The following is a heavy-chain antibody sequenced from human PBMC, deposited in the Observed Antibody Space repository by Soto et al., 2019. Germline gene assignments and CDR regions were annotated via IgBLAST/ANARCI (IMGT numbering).Heavy chain of an antibody. V-gene: IGHV1-18*04. J-gene: IGHJ4*02. Sequence: QVQLVQSGAEVKKPGASVKVSCKATGYTFSNYGISWVRQVPGQGLEWMGWISVYKGKTSYAQKFQGRVIMTTDPSTSTAYMELRTLRSDDTAVYYCARDHIMPAFGTLDYWGQGTLVIVCS. CDR1: GYTFSNYG. D-gene: IGHD6-13*01. CDR3: ARDHIMPAFGTLDY. CDR2: ISVYKGKT.